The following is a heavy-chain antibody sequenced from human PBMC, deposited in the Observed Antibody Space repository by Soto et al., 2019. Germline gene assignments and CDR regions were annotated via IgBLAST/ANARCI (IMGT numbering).Heavy chain of an antibody. V-gene: IGHV1-69*01. D-gene: IGHD6-13*01. J-gene: IGHJ1*01. CDR2: ISPLFSTT. Sequence: QVQLVQSGAEVKEPGSSVNVSCKATGDLFNNYAFNWVRQAPGQGLEWMGRISPLFSTTNYAQKFQCRDTIGADELTTIVYLEVSNLESEDTAMYYCAASSSVAAAGYFTFWGQGTLVTVSP. CDR1: GDLFNNYA. CDR3: AASSSVAAAGYFTF.